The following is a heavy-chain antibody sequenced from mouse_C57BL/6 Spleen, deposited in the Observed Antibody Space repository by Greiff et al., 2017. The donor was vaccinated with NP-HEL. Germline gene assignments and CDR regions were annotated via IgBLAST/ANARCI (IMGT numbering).Heavy chain of an antibody. CDR3: ASDYYEAY. J-gene: IGHJ3*01. CDR1: GYSFTDYN. Sequence: EVHLVESGPELVKPGASVKISCKASGYSFTDYNMNWVKQSNGKSLEWIGVINPNYGTTSYNQKFKGKAKLTVDQSSSTAYMQLNSLTSEGSAVYYWASDYYEAYWGKGTIVTVSA. V-gene: IGHV1-39*01. D-gene: IGHD2-4*01. CDR2: INPNYGTT.